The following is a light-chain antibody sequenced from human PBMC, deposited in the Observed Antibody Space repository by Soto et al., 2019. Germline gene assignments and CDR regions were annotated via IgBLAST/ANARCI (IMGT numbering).Light chain of an antibody. V-gene: IGKV1-5*01. Sequence: DIQMTQSPPTLSASVGDRVTISFLASQSITGWLAWFQQKPGKAPKLLIYDASSLESGVPSRFSGSGSGTDFTLTISSLQPEDFATYYCLQDHNYPWTFGQGTKVDI. J-gene: IGKJ1*01. CDR3: LQDHNYPWT. CDR2: DAS. CDR1: QSITGW.